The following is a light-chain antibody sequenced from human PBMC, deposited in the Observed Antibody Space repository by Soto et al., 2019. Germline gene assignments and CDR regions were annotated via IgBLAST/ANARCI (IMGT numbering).Light chain of an antibody. V-gene: IGKV1-27*01. CDR2: AAS. CDR3: QKYYSAPPRT. Sequence: DIQMTQSPSSLSASVGDRVTITCRASQGISNYLAWYQQKPWKVPKLLIYAASQLQSGVPSRLSGSGSRTSFTFTLGGLQPEDVETYCCQKYYSAPPRTYGHGTKGDSK. J-gene: IGKJ1*01. CDR1: QGISNY.